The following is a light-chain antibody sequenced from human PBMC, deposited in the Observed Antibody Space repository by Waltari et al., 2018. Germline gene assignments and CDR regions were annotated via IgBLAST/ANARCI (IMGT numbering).Light chain of an antibody. Sequence: DIQLTQSPSSFSASVGDTVTITCRASQGIRYFLAWFQLRPGRAPKSLIYGASSLHSGVPSKFSGSGSGAHFTLTINHLQPEDVATYYCQQYNSSPRTFGQGTKVEI. CDR3: QQYNSSPRT. V-gene: IGKV1-16*02. J-gene: IGKJ1*01. CDR1: QGIRYF. CDR2: GAS.